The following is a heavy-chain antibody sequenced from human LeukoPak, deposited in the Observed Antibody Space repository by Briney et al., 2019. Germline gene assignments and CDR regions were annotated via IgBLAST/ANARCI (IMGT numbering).Heavy chain of an antibody. Sequence: PSETLSLTCTVSGGSISSSSYYWGWIRQPPGKGLEWIGSIYYSGSTYYNPSLKSRVTISVDTSKNQFSLKLSSVTAAGTAVYYCARQRSYYYMDVWGKGTTVTISS. CDR3: ARQRSYYYMDV. V-gene: IGHV4-39*01. CDR2: IYYSGST. J-gene: IGHJ6*03. CDR1: GGSISSSSYY.